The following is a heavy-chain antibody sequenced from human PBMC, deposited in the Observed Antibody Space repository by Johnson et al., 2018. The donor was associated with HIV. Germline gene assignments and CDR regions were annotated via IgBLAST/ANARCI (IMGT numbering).Heavy chain of an antibody. V-gene: IGHV3-30*04. CDR3: AKEYYNFWSGPDAFDI. D-gene: IGHD3-3*01. CDR2: IWYAGSNK. J-gene: IGHJ3*02. CDR1: GFTFSNYA. Sequence: QVQLVESGGGVVQPGSSLRLSCAASGFTFSNYAVHWVRQAPGKGLEWVAVIWYAGSNKYYVDSVKGRFTISRDNSKNTLYLQMNSLRAEDTAVYYCAKEYYNFWSGPDAFDIWGQGIMVTVSS.